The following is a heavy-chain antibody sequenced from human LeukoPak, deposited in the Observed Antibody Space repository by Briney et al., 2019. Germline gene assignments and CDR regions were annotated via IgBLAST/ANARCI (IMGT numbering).Heavy chain of an antibody. CDR1: GGSISSSCYY. CDR3: ATGSVDVPAALYYYYYMDV. V-gene: IGHV4-39*07. Sequence: SETLSLTCTVSGGSISSSCYYWVWIRQPPGKGLEWTGSSYYSGSTYYNPSLKSRVTISVDTSKNQLSLKLSSVTAADTAVYYCATGSVDVPAALYYYYYMDVWGKGTTVTVSS. CDR2: SYYSGST. D-gene: IGHD2-2*01. J-gene: IGHJ6*03.